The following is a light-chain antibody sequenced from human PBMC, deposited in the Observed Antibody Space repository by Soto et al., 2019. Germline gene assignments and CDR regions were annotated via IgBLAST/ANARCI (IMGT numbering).Light chain of an antibody. CDR1: QSLVYSDGNIY. CDR3: MQGTHWPIA. V-gene: IGKV2-30*01. Sequence: EVVMAQSPLSLPVTLGQPASISCRSIQSLVYSDGNIYVNWFQQRPGQSPRRLIYEVSNRDSGVPDRFSGSGAGTDFTLKISRVEAEDVGVYYCMQGTHWPIAFGQGTRLEIK. J-gene: IGKJ5*01. CDR2: EVS.